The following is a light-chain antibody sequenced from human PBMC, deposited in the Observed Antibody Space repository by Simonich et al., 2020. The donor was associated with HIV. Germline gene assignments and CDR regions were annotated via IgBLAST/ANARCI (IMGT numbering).Light chain of an antibody. V-gene: IGLV2-14*03. Sequence: QSALTQPASVSGSPGQSITISCTGTSSDIGGYSYVSCDQQHPGKAPKIIIYDVNNRPSGISNRFSGSKSGNTASLTISGLQAEDEADYYCSSYISSITYVLFGGGTKLTVL. CDR1: SSDIGGYSY. J-gene: IGLJ2*01. CDR2: DVN. CDR3: SSYISSITYVL.